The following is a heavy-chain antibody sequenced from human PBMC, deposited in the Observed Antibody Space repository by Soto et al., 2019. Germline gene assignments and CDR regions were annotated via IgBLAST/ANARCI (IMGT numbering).Heavy chain of an antibody. CDR2: IVLGSGNT. J-gene: IGHJ6*02. CDR1: GFTFTTSA. D-gene: IGHD6-13*01. CDR3: AAAPSPEVGSIWPIDYYGMDV. Sequence: QIQLVQSGPEVKKPGTSVRVSCKASGFTFTTSAVQWVRQARGQRLEWIGWIVLGSGNTEYAQKFQKRVTITRDMATSTAYMDLSSLRSEDTAVYYCAAAPSPEVGSIWPIDYYGMDVWGQGTTVTV. V-gene: IGHV1-58*01.